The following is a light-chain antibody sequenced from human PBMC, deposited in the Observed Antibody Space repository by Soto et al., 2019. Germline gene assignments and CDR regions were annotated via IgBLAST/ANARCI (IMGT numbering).Light chain of an antibody. V-gene: IGLV1-40*01. CDR1: SCNIGADYD. J-gene: IGLJ2*01. Sequence: QSVLTQPRSVSGAPGQRVTISCTGSSCNIGADYDVRWYQHLPGKAPKLLIYGNSNRPSGVPQRFSGSKSGTPASLAVTGLQAEDEADDYCQAYDSSLSVVVFGAGTKLTVL. CDR3: QAYDSSLSVVV. CDR2: GNS.